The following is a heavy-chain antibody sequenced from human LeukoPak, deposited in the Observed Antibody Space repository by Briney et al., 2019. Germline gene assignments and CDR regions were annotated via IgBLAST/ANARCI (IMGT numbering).Heavy chain of an antibody. J-gene: IGHJ4*01. CDR2: ISYDGSNK. CDR1: GFTFSSYS. CDR3: AKVSYYGSGNDY. D-gene: IGHD3-10*01. Sequence: GGSLRLSCAASGFTFSSYSMNWVRQAPGKGLEWVAVISYDGSNKYYADSVKGRFTISRDNSKNTLYLQMNSLRAEDTAVYYCAKVSYYGSGNDYWGQGTLVTVSS. V-gene: IGHV3-30*18.